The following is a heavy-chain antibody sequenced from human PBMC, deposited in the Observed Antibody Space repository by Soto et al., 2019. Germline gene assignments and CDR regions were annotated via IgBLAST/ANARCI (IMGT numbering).Heavy chain of an antibody. D-gene: IGHD1-1*01. V-gene: IGHV4-4*07. CDR3: VRDGTKPLREWFDP. Sequence: SETLSLTGTVSGASISGFYWSWIRKSAWKGLEWIGRIYATGTTDYNPSLKSRVMMSVDTSKKQFSLKLRSVTAADTAVYYCVRDGTKPLREWFDPFGQ. J-gene: IGHJ5*02. CDR2: IYATGTT. CDR1: GASISGFY.